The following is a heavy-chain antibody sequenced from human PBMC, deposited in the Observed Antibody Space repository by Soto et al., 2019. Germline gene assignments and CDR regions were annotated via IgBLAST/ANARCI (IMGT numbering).Heavy chain of an antibody. V-gene: IGHV1-3*01. CDR3: ARERYYGSGSYFAKTYYFDY. CDR1: GYTFTSYA. J-gene: IGHJ4*02. Sequence: ASVKVSCKASGYTFTSYAMHWVRQAPGQRLEWMGWINAGNGNTNYAQKLQGRVTMTTDTSTSTAYMELRSLRSDDTAVYYCARERYYGSGSYFAKTYYFDYWGQGTLVTVSS. CDR2: INAGNGNT. D-gene: IGHD3-10*01.